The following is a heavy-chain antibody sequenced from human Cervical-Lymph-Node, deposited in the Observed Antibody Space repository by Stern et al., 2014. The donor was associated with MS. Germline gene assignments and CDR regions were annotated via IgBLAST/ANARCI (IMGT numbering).Heavy chain of an antibody. Sequence: QLQLQESGPGLVKPSETLSLTCSVFGGSLSSSTYFWGWIRQPPGKGLEWIGNVYYTRATYYNPSLKGRVTISIDPAKSQFSLRLSSVTAADTAVYYCARQPLEYFDFWGQGTLITVSS. V-gene: IGHV4-39*01. CDR3: ARQPLEYFDF. CDR2: VYYTRAT. J-gene: IGHJ4*02. CDR1: GGSLSSSTYF.